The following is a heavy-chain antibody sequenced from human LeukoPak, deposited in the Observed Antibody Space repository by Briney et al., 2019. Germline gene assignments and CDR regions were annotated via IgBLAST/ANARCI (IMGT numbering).Heavy chain of an antibody. CDR3: ARDNALLLWFGEPKNWSDP. J-gene: IGHJ5*02. Sequence: SETLSLTCAVYGGSFSVYYWSWIRQPPGKGLEWIGEINHSGSTNYNPSLKSGVTISVNTSKNQFSLKLSSVTAADTAVYYCARDNALLLWFGEPKNWSDPWGQGTLVTVSS. CDR2: INHSGST. D-gene: IGHD3-10*01. CDR1: GGSFSVYY. V-gene: IGHV4-34*01.